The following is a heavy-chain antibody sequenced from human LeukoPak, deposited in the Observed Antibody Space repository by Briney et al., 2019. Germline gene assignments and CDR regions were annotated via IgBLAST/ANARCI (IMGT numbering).Heavy chain of an antibody. V-gene: IGHV4-59*01. CDR1: GGSISSNY. CDR2: IYYSGST. Sequence: PSETLSLTCTVSGGSISSNYWSWIRQPPGKGLEWIGYIYYSGSTNYNPSLKSRVTISVDTSKDQFSLKLSSVTAADTAVYYCARVDGYYYGSGSYWYYFDYWGQGTLVTVSS. D-gene: IGHD3-10*01. CDR3: ARVDGYYYGSGSYWYYFDY. J-gene: IGHJ4*02.